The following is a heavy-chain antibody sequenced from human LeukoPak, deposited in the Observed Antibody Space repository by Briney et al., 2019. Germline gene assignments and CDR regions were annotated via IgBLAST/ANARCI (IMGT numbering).Heavy chain of an antibody. J-gene: IGHJ4*02. Sequence: PGGSLRLSCEVSGFTFSNYAMHWVRRAPGKGLEWVALISYDGSTKHYADSVKGRFTISRDNSKNTLSLQINSLRSEDTAVYYCAKDLHYYGPGSSPQYWGQGTLVTVSS. D-gene: IGHD3-10*01. CDR1: GFTFSNYA. CDR3: AKDLHYYGPGSSPQY. V-gene: IGHV3-30*18. CDR2: ISYDGSTK.